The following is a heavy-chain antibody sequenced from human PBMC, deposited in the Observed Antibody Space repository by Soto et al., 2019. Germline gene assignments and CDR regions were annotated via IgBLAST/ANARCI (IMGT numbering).Heavy chain of an antibody. D-gene: IGHD1-26*01. J-gene: IGHJ5*02. CDR3: ARDQTWDRWFDP. CDR1: GGTFSSYA. Sequence: SVKVSCKASGGTFSSYAISWVRQAPGQGLEWMGGIIPIFGTADYAQKFQGRVTITADESTSTAYMELSSLRSEDTAVYYCARDQTWDRWFDPWGQGTLVTVSS. CDR2: IIPIFGTA. V-gene: IGHV1-69*13.